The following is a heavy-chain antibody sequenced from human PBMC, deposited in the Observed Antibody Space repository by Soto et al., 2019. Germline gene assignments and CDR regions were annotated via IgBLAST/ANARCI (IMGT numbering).Heavy chain of an antibody. Sequence: ASLKVSCKASGGTFSSYTISWVRQAPGQGLEWMGRIIPILGIANYAQKFQGRVTITADKSTSTAYMELSSLRSEDTAVYYCARVDSGIAVAGGDYWGQGTLVTVSS. CDR1: GGTFSSYT. D-gene: IGHD6-19*01. V-gene: IGHV1-69*02. CDR3: ARVDSGIAVAGGDY. J-gene: IGHJ4*02. CDR2: IIPILGIA.